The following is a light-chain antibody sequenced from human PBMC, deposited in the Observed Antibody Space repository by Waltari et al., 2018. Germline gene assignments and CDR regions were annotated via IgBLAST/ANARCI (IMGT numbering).Light chain of an antibody. CDR1: SSTTESDT. CDR3: AAWDDTLKGL. J-gene: IGLJ3*02. V-gene: IGLV1-44*01. CDR2: NDD. Sequence: QSVLTQSPIASGAAGKGVPSPCYMGSSTTESDTAPWYQQFPGTAPQLLMFNDDQRASGVPGRFSGSRSVTSASLAISGLQSEDEATYYCAAWDDTLKGLFGGGTTLTVL.